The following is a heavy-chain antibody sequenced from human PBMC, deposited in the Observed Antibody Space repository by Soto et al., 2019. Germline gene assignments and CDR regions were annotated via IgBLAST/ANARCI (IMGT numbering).Heavy chain of an antibody. V-gene: IGHV4-30-2*01. CDR2: IYHSGST. J-gene: IGHJ4*02. Sequence: QLQLQESGSGLVKPSQTLSLTCAVSGGSISSGGYSWSWIRQPPGKGLEWIGYIYHSGSTYYNPSIRRRVTISGDRYKNQVPLNLSSVTAADTAMYYCARGMTTVTTYHYWCQGTPVTVSS. CDR3: ARGMTTVTTYHY. D-gene: IGHD4-4*01. CDR1: GGSISSGGYS.